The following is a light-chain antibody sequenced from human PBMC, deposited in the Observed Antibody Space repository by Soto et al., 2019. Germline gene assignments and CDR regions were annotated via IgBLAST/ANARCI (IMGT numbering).Light chain of an antibody. CDR3: QQDNNWPLT. CDR2: GAS. CDR1: QSVSIN. J-gene: IGKJ4*01. V-gene: IGKV3-15*01. Sequence: EIMMTQSPATLSVSPGERATLSCRASQSVSINLAWYQQKPDQVPRLLIYGASSRATGIPARFSGSGSGTDFTLTISSLQSEDFAVYYCQQDNNWPLTFGGGTKVEI.